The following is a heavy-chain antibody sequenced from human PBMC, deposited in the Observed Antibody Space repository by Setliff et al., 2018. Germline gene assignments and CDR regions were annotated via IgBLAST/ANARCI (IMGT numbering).Heavy chain of an antibody. CDR3: AREGPSMVTAPGRSGYVD. D-gene: IGHD3-22*01. CDR2: INPHSGGT. J-gene: IGHJ4*02. CDR1: GYTFTGYY. Sequence: ASVKVSCKASGYTFTGYYIHWVRQAPGQGLEWMGWINPHSGGTNFPQTFQGRVTMTRDTSINTAYMELRSLRSDDTAVYYCAREGPSMVTAPGRSGYVDWGQGTLVTVSS. V-gene: IGHV1-2*02.